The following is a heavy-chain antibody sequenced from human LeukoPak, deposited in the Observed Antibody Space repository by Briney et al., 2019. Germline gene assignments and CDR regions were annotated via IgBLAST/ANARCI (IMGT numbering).Heavy chain of an antibody. CDR3: ARDGIAAAGTVSWFDP. D-gene: IGHD6-13*01. Sequence: GASVKVSCKASGYTFTSYAMNWVRQAPGQGLEWMGWINTNTGNPTYAQGFTGRFVFSLDTSVSTAYLQISSLKAEDTAVYYCARDGIAAAGTVSWFDPWGQGTLVTVSS. CDR2: INTNTGNP. J-gene: IGHJ5*02. CDR1: GYTFTSYA. V-gene: IGHV7-4-1*02.